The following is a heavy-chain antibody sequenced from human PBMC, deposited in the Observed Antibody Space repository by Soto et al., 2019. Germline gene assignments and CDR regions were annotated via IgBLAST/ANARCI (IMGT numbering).Heavy chain of an antibody. CDR2: IQYSGDT. J-gene: IGHJ4*02. CDR3: ARDRGTAMATHFDY. Sequence: SETLSLTCIVSGGSVGSGAYYWSWIRQPPGSALEWIGYIQYSGDTNYNSSLKSRVTISVDRSRNRFSLKLTSVTAADTAVYYCARDRGTAMATHFDYWCLGTLVTVSA. V-gene: IGHV4-61*08. CDR1: GGSVGSGAYY. D-gene: IGHD5-18*01.